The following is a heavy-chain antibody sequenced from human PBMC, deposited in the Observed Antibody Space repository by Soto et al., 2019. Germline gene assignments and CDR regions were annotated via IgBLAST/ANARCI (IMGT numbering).Heavy chain of an antibody. J-gene: IGHJ6*02. CDR1: GFXFSNSW. CDR2: IKQDGSVK. V-gene: IGHV3-7*01. CDR3: ARDAITMVRGVIINMDV. D-gene: IGHD3-10*01. Sequence: PGGSLRLSCTASGFXFSNSWMSWVRQAPGKGLEWVANIKQDGSVKNYPGSVKGRFTISRENAKNSLYLQMNSLRAEDTAVYYCARDAITMVRGVIINMDVWGQGTTVTVSS.